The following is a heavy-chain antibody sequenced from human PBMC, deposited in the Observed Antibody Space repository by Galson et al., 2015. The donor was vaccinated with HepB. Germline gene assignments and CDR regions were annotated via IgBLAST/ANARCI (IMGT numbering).Heavy chain of an antibody. D-gene: IGHD1-7*01. CDR3: ARDSRLELHLNNYYSYGMDV. Sequence: SVKVSCKASGYDFNKYGLSWVRQAPGQGLEWMGWVSGYDGSANYAPKFQGRVTMTTQKSTGTAFMEMRGPRSDDTAVYYCARDSRLELHLNNYYSYGMDVWGQGTAVIVS. J-gene: IGHJ6*02. CDR1: GYDFNKYG. CDR2: VSGYDGSA. V-gene: IGHV1-18*01.